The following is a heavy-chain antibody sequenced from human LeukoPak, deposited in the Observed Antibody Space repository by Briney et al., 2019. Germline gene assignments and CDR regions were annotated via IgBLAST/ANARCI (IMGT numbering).Heavy chain of an antibody. V-gene: IGHV1-8*01. CDR1: GYTFTSYD. CDR2: MNPNSGNT. Sequence: ASVKVSCKASGYTFTSYDINWVRQATGQGLEWMGWMNPNSGNTGYAQKFQGRVTMTRNTSISTTYMELSSLTSEDTAVYYCAIDGSYDSSVQDPPDDAFDIWGQGTMVTVSS. D-gene: IGHD3-22*01. CDR3: AIDGSYDSSVQDPPDDAFDI. J-gene: IGHJ3*02.